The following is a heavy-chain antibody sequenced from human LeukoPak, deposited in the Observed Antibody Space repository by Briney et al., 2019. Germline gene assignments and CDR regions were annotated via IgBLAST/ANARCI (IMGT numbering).Heavy chain of an antibody. CDR3: AKDRLGGPYFFHY. V-gene: IGHV3-20*04. J-gene: IGHJ4*02. D-gene: IGHD3-16*01. CDR1: GFTFDDYG. CDR2: INWNGGST. Sequence: GGSLRLSCAASGFTFDDYGMNWVRQAPGKGLEWVSGINWNGGSTGYADSVKGRFTISRDNAKNSLYLQINSLRAEDTAVYFCAKDRLGGPYFFHYWGQGTLVTVSS.